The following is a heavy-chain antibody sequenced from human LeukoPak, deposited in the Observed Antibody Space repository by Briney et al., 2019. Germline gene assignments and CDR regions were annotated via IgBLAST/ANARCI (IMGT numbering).Heavy chain of an antibody. Sequence: GGSLRLSCAASGFTFSSYWMSWVRQAPGKGLEWVGNIKQDGSEKYYVDSVKGRFTISRDNAKNSLYLQMNSLRAEDTAVYYCARDHSIAVAGDYFDYWGQGTLVTVSS. J-gene: IGHJ4*02. CDR3: ARDHSIAVAGDYFDY. V-gene: IGHV3-7*01. CDR2: IKQDGSEK. D-gene: IGHD6-19*01. CDR1: GFTFSSYW.